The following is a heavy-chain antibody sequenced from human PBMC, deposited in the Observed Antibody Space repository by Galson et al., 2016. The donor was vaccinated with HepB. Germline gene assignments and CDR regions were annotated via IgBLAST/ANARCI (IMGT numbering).Heavy chain of an antibody. CDR2: IKQDGSET. CDR3: SRPAYHYGSNGYYFAY. J-gene: IGHJ4*02. V-gene: IGHV3-7*03. CDR1: GFTFSDYW. Sequence: SLRLSCAASGFTFSDYWVGWVRQTPGEGLEWVANIKQDGSETYYVDSVKGRFTISRDNAKNSLYLQMDSLRPEDTAVYYCSRPAYHYGSNGYYFAYWGQGTLVTVSS. D-gene: IGHD3-22*01.